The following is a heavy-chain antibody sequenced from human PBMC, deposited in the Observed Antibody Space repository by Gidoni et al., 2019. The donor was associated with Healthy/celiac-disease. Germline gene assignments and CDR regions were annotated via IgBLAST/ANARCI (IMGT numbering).Heavy chain of an antibody. D-gene: IGHD4-17*01. CDR1: GFTFCSYE. CDR3: AREALDDYGDHEIDY. J-gene: IGHJ4*02. Sequence: EVQLVESGGGLVQPGGSLRLSCAASGFTFCSYEMNWVRQAPGKGLEWVSYISSSGSTIYYADSVKGRFTISRDNAKNSLYLQMNSLRAEDTAVYYCAREALDDYGDHEIDYWGQGTLVTVSS. V-gene: IGHV3-48*03. CDR2: ISSSGSTI.